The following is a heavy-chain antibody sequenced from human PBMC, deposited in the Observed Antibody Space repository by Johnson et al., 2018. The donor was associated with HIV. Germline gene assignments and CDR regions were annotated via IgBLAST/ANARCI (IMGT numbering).Heavy chain of an antibody. D-gene: IGHD1-26*01. CDR2: IGTAGET. V-gene: IGHV3-13*01. J-gene: IGHJ3*02. Sequence: VQLVESGGGLVQPGGSLRLSCAASGFTVNSNYMSWVRQAPGKGLEWVSVIGTAGETNYPGSVKGRFTISRENAKNSLYLQMNSLRAGDTAVYYCARGWGIVGAKSAFDIWGQGTMVTVSS. CDR3: ARGWGIVGAKSAFDI. CDR1: GFTVNSNY.